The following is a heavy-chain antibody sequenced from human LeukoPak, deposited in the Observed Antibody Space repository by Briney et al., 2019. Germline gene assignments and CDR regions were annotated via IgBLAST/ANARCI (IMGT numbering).Heavy chain of an antibody. Sequence: GGSLRLACAASGFSVSSKWMHWVRQAPGEGLMWVSLISRDTDGARTSYADSVKGRFTISRDYAKNTVYLQMNSLRAEDTAVYYCVPAEMQWGQGTLVTVSS. D-gene: IGHD5-24*01. CDR3: VPAEMQ. CDR1: GFSVSSKW. CDR2: ISRDTDGART. J-gene: IGHJ4*02. V-gene: IGHV3-74*01.